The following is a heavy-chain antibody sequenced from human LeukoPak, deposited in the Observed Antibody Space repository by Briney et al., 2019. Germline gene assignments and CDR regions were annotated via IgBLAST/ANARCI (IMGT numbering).Heavy chain of an antibody. CDR2: IYYCGST. Sequence: SGTLSLTRTVSGGSISSYYWSWIGQPPGRGVEWIGYIYYCGSTNYNPSLKRRVTISVDTSKNQFSLKLSSVTAADTAVYYCARVPVVPAANDYYYYYGMDVWGQGTTVTVSS. CDR1: GGSISSYY. J-gene: IGHJ6*02. V-gene: IGHV4-59*01. D-gene: IGHD2-2*01. CDR3: ARVPVVPAANDYYYYYGMDV.